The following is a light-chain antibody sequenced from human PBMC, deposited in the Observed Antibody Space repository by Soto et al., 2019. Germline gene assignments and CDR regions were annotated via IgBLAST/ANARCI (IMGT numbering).Light chain of an antibody. J-gene: IGKJ1*01. V-gene: IGKV3-15*01. Sequence: EIVMTQSPATLSVSQGERATLSCRASQTVSSKIAWYQQKPGQAPRLLIYGASTRATDVPARFSGSGFGTEFTLTISSLQSEDFVVYYCQQYSNWPLTFGQGTKVEIK. CDR1: QTVSSK. CDR3: QQYSNWPLT. CDR2: GAS.